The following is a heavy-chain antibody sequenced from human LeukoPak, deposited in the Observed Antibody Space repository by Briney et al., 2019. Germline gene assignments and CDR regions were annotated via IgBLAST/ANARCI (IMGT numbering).Heavy chain of an antibody. CDR3: AREPYYDILTGYYYYGMDV. D-gene: IGHD3-9*01. Sequence: PSETLSLTCTVSGGSISSYYWSWIRQPPGKGLEWIGYIYYSGSTNYNPSLKGRVTISVDTSKNQFSLKLSSVTAADTAVYYCAREPYYDILTGYYYYGMDVWGQGTTVTVSS. V-gene: IGHV4-59*01. CDR1: GGSISSYY. J-gene: IGHJ6*02. CDR2: IYYSGST.